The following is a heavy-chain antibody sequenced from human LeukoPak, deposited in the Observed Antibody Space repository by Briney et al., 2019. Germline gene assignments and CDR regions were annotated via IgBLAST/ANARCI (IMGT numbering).Heavy chain of an antibody. CDR2: IYSDSST. J-gene: IGHJ4*02. V-gene: IGHV3-66*01. CDR3: ARAAGSSWFAY. Sequence: GGSLRLSCAASGFTVSSTHMSWVRQAPGKGLEWASIIYSDSSTYYADSVKGRFTIFRDNSKNTLYLQMNSLRAEDTAVYYCARAAGSSWFAYWGQGTLVTVSS. D-gene: IGHD6-13*01. CDR1: GFTVSSTH.